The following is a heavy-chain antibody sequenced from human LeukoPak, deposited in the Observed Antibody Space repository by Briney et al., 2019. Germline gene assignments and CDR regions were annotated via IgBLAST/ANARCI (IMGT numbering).Heavy chain of an antibody. D-gene: IGHD3-3*01. CDR1: GFTFSNAW. CDR2: IKSKTDGGTT. Sequence: GGSLRLSCAAPGFTFSNAWMSWVRQAPGKGLEWVGRIKSKTDGGTTDYAAPVKGRFTISRDDSKTTLYLQMNSLKTEDTAVYYCTRDFWSGYSIDPWGQGTLVTVSS. CDR3: TRDFWSGYSIDP. V-gene: IGHV3-15*01. J-gene: IGHJ5*02.